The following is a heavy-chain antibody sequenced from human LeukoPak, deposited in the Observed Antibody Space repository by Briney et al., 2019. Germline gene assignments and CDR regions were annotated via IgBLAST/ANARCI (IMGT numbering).Heavy chain of an antibody. CDR2: IYYSGST. CDR1: GGSISSGGYY. CDR3: ARLYYYGSGSYYYYFDY. V-gene: IGHV4-31*03. D-gene: IGHD3-10*01. Sequence: SQTLSLTCTVSGGSISSGGYYWSWIRQHPGEGLEWIGYIYYSGSTYYNPSLKSRVTISVDTSKNQFSLKLSSVTAADTAVYYCARLYYYGSGSYYYYFDYWGQGTLVTVSS. J-gene: IGHJ4*02.